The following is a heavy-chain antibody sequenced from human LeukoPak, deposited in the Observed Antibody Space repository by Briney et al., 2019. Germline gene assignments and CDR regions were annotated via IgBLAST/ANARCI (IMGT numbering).Heavy chain of an antibody. CDR2: IYYSGST. Sequence: SETLSLTCTVSGGSISSYYWSWIRQPPGKGLEWIGYIYYSGSTNYNPSLKSRVTISVDTSKNQFSLKLSSVTAADTAVYYWARGGDSSSWYLDNWFDPWGQGTLVTVSS. CDR3: ARGGDSSSWYLDNWFDP. D-gene: IGHD6-13*01. V-gene: IGHV4-59*01. J-gene: IGHJ5*02. CDR1: GGSISSYY.